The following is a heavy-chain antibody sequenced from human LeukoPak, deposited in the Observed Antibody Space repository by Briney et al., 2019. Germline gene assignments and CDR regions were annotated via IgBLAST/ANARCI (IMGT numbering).Heavy chain of an antibody. J-gene: IGHJ1*01. Sequence: ASVKVSCKASGYTFTGYYMHWVRQAPGQGLEWMGWINPNSGGTNYAQKFQGRVTMTRDTSISTAYMELSRLRSEDTAVYYCARATYYYDSSGREAIQYFQHWGQGTLVTVSS. V-gene: IGHV1-2*02. CDR1: GYTFTGYY. CDR2: INPNSGGT. CDR3: ARATYYYDSSGREAIQYFQH. D-gene: IGHD3-22*01.